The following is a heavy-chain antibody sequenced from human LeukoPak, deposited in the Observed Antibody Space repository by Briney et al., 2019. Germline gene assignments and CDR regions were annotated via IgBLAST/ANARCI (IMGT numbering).Heavy chain of an antibody. CDR3: ARDLPADTGYETHDY. J-gene: IGHJ4*02. D-gene: IGHD5-12*01. V-gene: IGHV1-18*01. CDR2: TSACNGNT. CDR1: GYTFTNYA. Sequence: ASVKVSCKTSGYTFTNYAIGWVRQAPGQGLEWVGWTSACNGNTDYAQKFQGRVTMTTDSSTGTAYMELRSLRSDDTAVYYCARDLPADTGYETHDYWGQGTLVTVSS.